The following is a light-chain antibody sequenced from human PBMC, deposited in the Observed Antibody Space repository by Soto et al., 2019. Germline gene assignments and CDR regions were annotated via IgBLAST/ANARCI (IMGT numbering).Light chain of an antibody. J-gene: IGLJ1*01. CDR2: EGS. CDR3: CSYARGSTYV. CDR1: SSGVGSYNL. V-gene: IGLV2-23*01. Sequence: QSVLTQPASVSGSPGQSITISCTGTSSGVGSYNLVSWYQQHPGKVPQLMIYEGSKRPSGVSNRFSGSKSGNTASLTISGLQAEDEADYYCCSYARGSTYVFGTGDQG.